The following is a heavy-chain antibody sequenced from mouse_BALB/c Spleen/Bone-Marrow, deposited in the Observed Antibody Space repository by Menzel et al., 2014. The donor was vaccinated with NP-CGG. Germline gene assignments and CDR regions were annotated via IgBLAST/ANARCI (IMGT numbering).Heavy chain of an antibody. CDR1: GYTFTSYW. J-gene: IGHJ3*01. CDR2: IYPGSGST. V-gene: IGHV1S22*01. CDR3: TRGFAY. Sequence: LQQSGSELVRPGASVKLSCKASGYTFTSYWMHWVKQRHGQGLEWIGNIYPGSGSTNYDEKFKSKGTLTVDTSSSTAYMHLSSLTSEDSAVYYCTRGFAYWGQGTQVTVSA.